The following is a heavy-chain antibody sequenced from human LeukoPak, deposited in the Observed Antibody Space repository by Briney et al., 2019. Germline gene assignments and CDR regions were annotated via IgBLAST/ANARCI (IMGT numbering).Heavy chain of an antibody. CDR3: AREGLGIHDFDY. J-gene: IGHJ4*02. D-gene: IGHD7-27*01. V-gene: IGHV1-69*13. CDR2: IIPIFGTA. Sequence: SVKVSCKASGGTFSSYAISWVRQAPGQGREWMGGIIPIFGTANYAQKFQGRVTITADESTSTAYMELSSLRSEDTAVYYCAREGLGIHDFDYWGQGTLVTVSS. CDR1: GGTFSSYA.